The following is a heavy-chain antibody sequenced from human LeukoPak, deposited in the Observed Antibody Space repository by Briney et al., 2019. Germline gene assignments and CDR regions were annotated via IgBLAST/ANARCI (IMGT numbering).Heavy chain of an antibody. CDR1: GDSISSYY. CDR3: ARFYYFDASGWFDP. Sequence: KPSETLSLTCTVSGDSISSYYWSWIRQPPGKGLEWIGYIYYSGSTTYNPSLRSRVTISVDTSKNQFSLKLSSVTAADTATYYCARFYYFDASGWFDPWGQGTPVTVSS. J-gene: IGHJ5*02. D-gene: IGHD3-22*01. V-gene: IGHV4-59*01. CDR2: IYYSGST.